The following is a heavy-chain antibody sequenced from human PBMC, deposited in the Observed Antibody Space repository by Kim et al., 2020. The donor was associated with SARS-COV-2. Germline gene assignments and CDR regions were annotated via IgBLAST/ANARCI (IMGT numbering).Heavy chain of an antibody. CDR2: INSDGSST. CDR1: GFTFSSYW. CDR3: ARGDYDFWSGEPEGWFDP. D-gene: IGHD3-3*01. V-gene: IGHV3-74*01. Sequence: GGSLRLSCAASGFTFSSYWMHWVRQAPGKGLVWVSRINSDGSSTSYADSVKGRFTISRDNAKNTLYLQMNSLRAEDTAVYYCARGDYDFWSGEPEGWFDPWGQGTLVTVSS. J-gene: IGHJ5*02.